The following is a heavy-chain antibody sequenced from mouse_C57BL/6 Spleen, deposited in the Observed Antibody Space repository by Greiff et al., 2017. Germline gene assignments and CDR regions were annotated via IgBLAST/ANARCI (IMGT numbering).Heavy chain of an antibody. V-gene: IGHV1-82*01. D-gene: IGHD2-1*01. CDR2: IYPGDGDT. CDR1: GYAFSSSW. J-gene: IGHJ2*01. CDR3: AKDYGNPYYFDY. Sequence: LVESGPELVKPGASVKISCKASGYAFSSSWMNWVKQRPGKGLEWIGRIYPGDGDTNYNGKFKGKATLTADKSSSTAYMQLSSLTSEDSAVYFCAKDYGNPYYFDYWGQGTTLTVSS.